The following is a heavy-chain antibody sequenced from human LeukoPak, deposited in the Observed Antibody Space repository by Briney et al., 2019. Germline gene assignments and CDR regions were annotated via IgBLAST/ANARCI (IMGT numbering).Heavy chain of an antibody. CDR2: IKQGGSQK. Sequence: PGGSLRLSCEASGFTFSDHWMTWVRQAPGKGLEWEANIKQGGSQKYYVDSVKGRFTITRDDVKSTLFLQMNNLRAEDSALYYCARGPNFGDYVDFLDSWGQGTLSPSPQ. CDR3: ARGPNFGDYVDFLDS. V-gene: IGHV3-7*01. CDR1: GFTFSDHW. J-gene: IGHJ4*02. D-gene: IGHD4-17*01.